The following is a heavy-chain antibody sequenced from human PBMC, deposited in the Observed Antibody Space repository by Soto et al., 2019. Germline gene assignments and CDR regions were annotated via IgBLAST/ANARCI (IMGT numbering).Heavy chain of an antibody. CDR3: ARASRLPAVLRKTDYYRSGTSSLPPINWFDP. V-gene: IGHV4-59*01. Sequence: PSETLSLTCTVSGGSISGFLWSWIRQTPGKGLEWIGYVFYSGSTNYNPSLESRVTISLDTSKNQFSLKLSSVTAADTAVYFCARASRLPAVLRKTDYYRSGTSSLPPINWFDPWGQGTLVTVSS. CDR2: VFYSGST. D-gene: IGHD3-10*01. J-gene: IGHJ5*02. CDR1: GGSISGFL.